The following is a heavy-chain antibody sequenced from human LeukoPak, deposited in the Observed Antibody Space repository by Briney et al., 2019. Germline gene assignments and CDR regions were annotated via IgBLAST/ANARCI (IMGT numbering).Heavy chain of an antibody. J-gene: IGHJ5*02. Sequence: GGSLRLSCAASGFTFNSYAMYWVRQAPGKGLEWVSGIFGSGGSAHYADSVKGRFTISRDNSKNTLYLQMNSLRAEDTAVYYCAKDLVPFDPWGQGTLVTVSS. CDR2: IFGSGGSA. CDR3: AKDLVPFDP. CDR1: GFTFNSYA. V-gene: IGHV3-23*01.